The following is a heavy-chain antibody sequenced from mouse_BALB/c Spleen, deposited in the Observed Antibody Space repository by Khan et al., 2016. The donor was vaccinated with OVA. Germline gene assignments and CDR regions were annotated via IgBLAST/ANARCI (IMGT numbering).Heavy chain of an antibody. D-gene: IGHD1-1*01. Sequence: VQLQESGPGLVAPSQSLSITCTVSDFSLSNYDISWFRQPPGKGLEWLGLIWTGGGTNYNSAFMSRLSISKDNSKSQVFLKMTSLQTDDTAIYYCVRGLLKWGQGTSVTVSS. J-gene: IGHJ4*01. CDR1: DFSLSNYD. V-gene: IGHV2-9-2*01. CDR3: VRGLLK. CDR2: IWTGGGT.